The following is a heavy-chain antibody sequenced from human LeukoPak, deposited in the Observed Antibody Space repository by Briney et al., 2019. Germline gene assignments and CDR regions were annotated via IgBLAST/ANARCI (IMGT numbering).Heavy chain of an antibody. Sequence: SETLSLTCTVSGGSISSSSYNWGWIRQPPGKGLDWIGSIYYSGSTYYNPSLKSRVTISVDTSKNQSSLKLSSVTAADTAVYYCARVGPMVQGRNWFVPRGQGTLVTVSS. CDR2: IYYSGST. D-gene: IGHD3-10*01. CDR1: GGSISSSSYN. J-gene: IGHJ5*02. V-gene: IGHV4-39*07. CDR3: ARVGPMVQGRNWFVP.